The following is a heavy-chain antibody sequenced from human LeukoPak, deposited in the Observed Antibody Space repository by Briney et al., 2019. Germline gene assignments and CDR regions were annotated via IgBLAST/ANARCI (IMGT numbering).Heavy chain of an antibody. CDR3: AKDLDYGDYAGY. Sequence: GGSLRLSCAASGFTFSSYGMHWVRQAPGKGLEWVAVISYDGSNKYYADSVKGRFTISRDNSKNTLYLQMNSLRAEDTAVYYCAKDLDYGDYAGYWVQGTLVNFSS. CDR2: ISYDGSNK. CDR1: GFTFSSYG. V-gene: IGHV3-30*18. J-gene: IGHJ4*02. D-gene: IGHD4-17*01.